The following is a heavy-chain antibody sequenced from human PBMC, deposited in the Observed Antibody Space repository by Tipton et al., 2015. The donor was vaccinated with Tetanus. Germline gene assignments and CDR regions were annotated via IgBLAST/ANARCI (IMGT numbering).Heavy chain of an antibody. CDR2: ISRSRSYI. V-gene: IGHV3-21*01. CDR3: ARASILGDFDL. Sequence: SLRLSCAASGFTFSTYSMNWVRQAPGKGLEWVSSISRSRSYINYADLVKGRFTTSRDDAENSLYLQMNSLSAEDTAVYYCARASILGDFDLWGRGTLVIVSS. CDR1: GFTFSTYS. D-gene: IGHD3-16*01. J-gene: IGHJ2*01.